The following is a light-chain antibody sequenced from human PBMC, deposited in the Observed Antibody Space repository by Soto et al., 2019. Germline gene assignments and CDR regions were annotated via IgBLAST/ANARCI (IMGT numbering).Light chain of an antibody. J-gene: IGKJ3*01. CDR2: WAS. V-gene: IGKV4-1*01. Sequence: DIVMTQSPDSLAVSLGERATINCKSSQSVLYNSYNKNYLAWYQQKPGQPPKLLIYWASTRESGVPDRFSGSGSGTDFTLTISSLQAEDVAVYYCQQYYSTPPTFGPGTKVDIK. CDR1: QSVLYNSYNKNY. CDR3: QQYYSTPPT.